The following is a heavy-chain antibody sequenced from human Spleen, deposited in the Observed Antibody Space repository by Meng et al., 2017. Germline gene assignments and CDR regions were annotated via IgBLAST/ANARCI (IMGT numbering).Heavy chain of an antibody. CDR2: IYYSGST. CDR1: GGSISSGGYY. V-gene: IGHV4-31*03. J-gene: IGHJ2*01. D-gene: IGHD3-10*01. CDR3: ARDRTYYYGSGDWYFDL. Sequence: QWPLQEPGPGVVKPSQTLSLTCTVSGGSISSGGYYWSWIRQHPGKGLEWIGYIYYSGSTYYNPSLKSRVTISVDTSKNQFSLKLSSVTAADTAVYYCARDRTYYYGSGDWYFDLWGRGTLVTVSS.